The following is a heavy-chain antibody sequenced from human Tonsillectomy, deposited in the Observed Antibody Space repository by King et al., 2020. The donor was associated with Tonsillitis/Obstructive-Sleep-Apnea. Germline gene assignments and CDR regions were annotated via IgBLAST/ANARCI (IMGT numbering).Heavy chain of an antibody. CDR3: ARGKGSCCYGVCIPRGFDY. CDR2: INSDGTST. V-gene: IGHV3-74*03. D-gene: IGHD2-8*01. CDR1: GFSFSSYW. Sequence: VQLVESGGGVVQPGGSLRLSCVASGFSFSSYWMHWVRHAPGKGLVWVSRINSDGTSTTCADSVKGRFNVSRDNDKNTLYLQMNSLGAEDTAVYFCARGKGSCCYGVCIPRGFDYWGQGIVVAVSS. J-gene: IGHJ4*02.